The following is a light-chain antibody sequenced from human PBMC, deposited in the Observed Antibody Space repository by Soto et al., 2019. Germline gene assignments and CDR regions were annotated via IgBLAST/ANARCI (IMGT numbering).Light chain of an antibody. CDR2: EVS. CDR3: SSFTSNGILV. CDR1: SSDFNAYNS. J-gene: IGLJ3*02. Sequence: QSALTQPASVSGSPGQSITISCTGTSSDFNAYNSVSWYQQHPGKAPKLIIYEVSNRPSGASNRISGSKSGNTASLTISGLQAEDEADYYCSSFTSNGILVFGGGTQLTVL. V-gene: IGLV2-14*01.